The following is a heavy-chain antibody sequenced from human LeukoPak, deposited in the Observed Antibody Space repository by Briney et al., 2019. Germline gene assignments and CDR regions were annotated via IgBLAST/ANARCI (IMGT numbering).Heavy chain of an antibody. Sequence: RAGGSLRLSCAASGFTFSSYWMHWVRQPPGKGLVWVSRIKSDGSNIVYADSVKGRFTISRDNSKNTLYLQMNSLRAEDTAVYYCARDLRDIVLMPQLDYWGQGTLVTVSS. D-gene: IGHD2-8*01. CDR3: ARDLRDIVLMPQLDY. CDR2: IKSDGSNI. CDR1: GFTFSSYW. V-gene: IGHV3-74*01. J-gene: IGHJ4*02.